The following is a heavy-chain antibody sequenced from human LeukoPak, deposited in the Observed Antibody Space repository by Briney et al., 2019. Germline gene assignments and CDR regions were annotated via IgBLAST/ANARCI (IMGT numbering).Heavy chain of an antibody. CDR1: RGTFSSYT. V-gene: IGHV1-69*01. J-gene: IGHJ4*02. D-gene: IGHD5-18*01. CDR2: IIPIFGTA. CDR3: ARHLSGITGYTYGRGIDY. Sequence: SVKVSCKASRGTFSSYTISWVRQAPGQGLEWMGGIIPIFGTANCAQKFQGRVTITADESTSTAYMELSSLRSEDTAVYYCARHLSGITGYTYGRGIDYWGQGTLVTVSS.